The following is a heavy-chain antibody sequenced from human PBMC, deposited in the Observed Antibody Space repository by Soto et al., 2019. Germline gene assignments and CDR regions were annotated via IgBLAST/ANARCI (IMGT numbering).Heavy chain of an antibody. CDR2: ISYDGSNK. CDR3: ARGEGSYGYYFDY. Sequence: GGSLRLSCAASGFTFSSYAMHWVRQAPGKGLEWVAVISYDGSNKYYADSVKGRFTISRDNSKNTLYLQMNSLRAEDTAVYYCARGEGSYGYYFDYWGQGTLVTVS. J-gene: IGHJ4*02. CDR1: GFTFSSYA. D-gene: IGHD5-18*01. V-gene: IGHV3-30-3*01.